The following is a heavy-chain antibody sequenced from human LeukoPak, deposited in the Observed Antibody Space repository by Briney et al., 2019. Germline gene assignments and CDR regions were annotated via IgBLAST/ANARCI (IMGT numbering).Heavy chain of an antibody. Sequence: SVKVSCKASGGTFSSYAISWVRQAPGQGLEWMGGIIPIFGTANYAQKFQGRVTITADESTSTAYMELSCLRSEDTAVYYCARDPDYGEHDQGWFDPWGQGTLVTVSS. CDR3: ARDPDYGEHDQGWFDP. V-gene: IGHV1-69*13. D-gene: IGHD4-17*01. CDR1: GGTFSSYA. CDR2: IIPIFGTA. J-gene: IGHJ5*02.